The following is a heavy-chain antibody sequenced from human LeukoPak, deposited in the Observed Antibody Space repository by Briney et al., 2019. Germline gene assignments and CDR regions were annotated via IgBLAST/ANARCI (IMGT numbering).Heavy chain of an antibody. J-gene: IGHJ4*02. CDR2: INHSGST. V-gene: IGHV4-34*01. Sequence: SETLSLTCAVYGGSFSGYYWSWIRQPPGKGLEWIGEINHSGSTNYNPSLKSRVTISVDTSKNQFSLKLSSVTAADTAVYYCAGREFRELSNYYFDYWGQGTLVTVSS. D-gene: IGHD3-10*01. CDR3: AGREFRELSNYYFDY. CDR1: GGSFSGYY.